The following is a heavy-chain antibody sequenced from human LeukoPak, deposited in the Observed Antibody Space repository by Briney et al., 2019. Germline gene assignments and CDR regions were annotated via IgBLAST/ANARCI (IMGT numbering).Heavy chain of an antibody. J-gene: IGHJ4*02. CDR1: GGSISSGGYS. D-gene: IGHD3-10*01. V-gene: IGHV4-30-4*07. CDR3: GRRSVPGVIKY. CDR2: IHYSDT. Sequence: SETLSLTCAVSGGSISSGGYSWSWIRQPPGKGLEWIGYIHYSDTYYNPSLRSRVTILVDMSKNQFSLKVTSVTAADTAVYYCGRRSVPGVIKYWGQGTLVTVSS.